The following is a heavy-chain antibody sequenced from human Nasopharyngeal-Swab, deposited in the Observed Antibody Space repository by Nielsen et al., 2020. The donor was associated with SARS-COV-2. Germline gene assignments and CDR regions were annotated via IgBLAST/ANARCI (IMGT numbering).Heavy chain of an antibody. CDR1: GGSISSGGYS. D-gene: IGHD3-3*01. CDR3: ARVVGAKPAYYYYYMDV. J-gene: IGHJ6*03. Sequence: SETLSLTCAVSGGSISSGGYSWSWIRQPPGKGLEWIGYIYHSGSTYYNPSLKSRVTISVDTSKNQFSLKLSSVTAADTAVYYCARVVGAKPAYYYYYMDVWGKGTTVTVSS. V-gene: IGHV4-30-2*01. CDR2: IYHSGST.